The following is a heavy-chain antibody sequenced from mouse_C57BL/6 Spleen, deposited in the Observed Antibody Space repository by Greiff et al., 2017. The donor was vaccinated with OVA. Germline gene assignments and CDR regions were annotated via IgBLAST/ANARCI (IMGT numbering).Heavy chain of an antibody. J-gene: IGHJ2*01. CDR3: TLAYYYGSREGY. D-gene: IGHD1-1*01. CDR2: IDPETGDT. CDR1: GFTFIDDY. V-gene: IGHV14-4*01. Sequence: VQLQQSGAELVRPGASVKLSCPASGFTFIDDYMHWVKQRPDQGLEWIGWIDPETGDTASASKFQGKATLTADTSSNTAYLQLSSLTSEDTAVYYGTLAYYYGSREGYWGQGTTLTVSS.